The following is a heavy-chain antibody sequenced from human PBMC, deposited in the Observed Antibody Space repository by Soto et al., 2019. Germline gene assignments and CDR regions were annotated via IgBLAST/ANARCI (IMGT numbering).Heavy chain of an antibody. Sequence: EVQLVESGGGLVQPGGSLRRSCAASGFPFSIYSMNWVRQAPGKGLEWSSYITSDTNTIKYADSVKGRFTISRDKAENLVYLQMNSLRDEDTAVYFCARSVKGHFDCWGQGTVVTVS. CDR2: ITSDTNTI. J-gene: IGHJ4*02. CDR3: ARSVKGHFDC. D-gene: IGHD6-19*01. V-gene: IGHV3-48*02. CDR1: GFPFSIYS.